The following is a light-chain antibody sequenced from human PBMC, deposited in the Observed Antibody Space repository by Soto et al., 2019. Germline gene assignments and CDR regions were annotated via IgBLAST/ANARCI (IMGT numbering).Light chain of an antibody. Sequence: ETVMTQSPATLPVSPGERATLSCRASQSVRSNLAWYQQKPGQAPRLLIYGASTRATGVPARFSGSGSGTEFTLTINSLQSEDFALYYCQQYNNWPPITFGPGTKVDIK. J-gene: IGKJ3*01. CDR3: QQYNNWPPIT. V-gene: IGKV3-15*01. CDR1: QSVRSN. CDR2: GAS.